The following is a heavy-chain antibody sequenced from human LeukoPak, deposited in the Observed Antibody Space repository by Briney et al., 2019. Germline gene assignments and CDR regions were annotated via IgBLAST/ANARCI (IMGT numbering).Heavy chain of an antibody. V-gene: IGHV1-18*01. Sequence: ASVKVSCKASGYTFTSYGISWVRQAPGQGLEWMGWISAYNGNTNYAQKLQGRVTMTTDTSTSTAYMELRSLRSDDTAVYYCASEANYDYVWGSYRPDYWGQGTLVTVSS. CDR1: GYTFTSYG. CDR2: ISAYNGNT. D-gene: IGHD3-16*02. CDR3: ASEANYDYVWGSYRPDY. J-gene: IGHJ4*02.